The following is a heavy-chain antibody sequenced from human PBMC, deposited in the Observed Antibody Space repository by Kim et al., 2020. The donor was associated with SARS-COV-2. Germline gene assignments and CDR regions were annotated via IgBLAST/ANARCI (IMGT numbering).Heavy chain of an antibody. D-gene: IGHD4-17*01. J-gene: IGHJ4*02. CDR3: ARSEYSDNFFDF. Sequence: SQTLSLTCAISGDSVCRRSVAWNWIRQSPSRGLEWLGRTDCGSKWYNDNAPSLKGRITINSDTSKNQFSLQVNSVTPEDTAVYYCARSEYSDNFFDFWGQGIVVIVSS. CDR1: GDSVCRRSVA. CDR2: TDCGSKWYN. V-gene: IGHV6-1*01.